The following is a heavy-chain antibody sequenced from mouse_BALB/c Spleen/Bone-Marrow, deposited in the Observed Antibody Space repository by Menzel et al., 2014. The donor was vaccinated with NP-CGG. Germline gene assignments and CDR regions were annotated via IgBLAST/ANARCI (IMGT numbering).Heavy chain of an antibody. CDR3: ARSTMITTGNYFDY. D-gene: IGHD2-4*01. CDR2: INSGDSN. V-gene: IGHV5-6-5*01. Sequence: DVQVVESGGGLVKPGGSLKLSCAASGFTFSSYAMSWVRQTPEKRLEWVASINSGDSNYYPDSVKGRFTISRDNARNILYLQMSSLRSEDTAMYYCARSTMITTGNYFDYWGQGTTLTVSS. CDR1: GFTFSSYA. J-gene: IGHJ2*01.